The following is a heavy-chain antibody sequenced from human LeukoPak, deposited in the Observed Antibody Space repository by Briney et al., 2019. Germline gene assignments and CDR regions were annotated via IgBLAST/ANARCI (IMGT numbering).Heavy chain of an antibody. CDR1: GFTFSSYS. J-gene: IGHJ1*01. D-gene: IGHD4-17*01. Sequence: GGSLRLSCAASGFTFSSYSMNRVRQAPGKGLEWVSSISSSSSYIYYADSVKGRFTISRDNAKNSLYLRMNSLRAEDTAVYYCARVVYGDYSYFQHWGQGTLVTVSS. CDR2: ISSSSSYI. V-gene: IGHV3-21*01. CDR3: ARVVYGDYSYFQH.